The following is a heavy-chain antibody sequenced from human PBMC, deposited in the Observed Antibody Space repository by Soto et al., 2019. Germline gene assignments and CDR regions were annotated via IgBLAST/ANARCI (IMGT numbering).Heavy chain of an antibody. CDR3: STYSYYDHSSGYHDS. D-gene: IGHD3-16*01. V-gene: IGHV4-39*01. J-gene: IGHJ4*02. CDR1: GASFTDGSLF. Sequence: PSETLSLTCTVSGASFTDGSLFWGWIRQSPGKGVEWIASTYIGGMTYYNPSLRSRVTISVDTSKSQFSLRLNSVTAADTATYFCSTYSYYDHSSGYHDSWGQGTLVTVSS. CDR2: TYIGGMT.